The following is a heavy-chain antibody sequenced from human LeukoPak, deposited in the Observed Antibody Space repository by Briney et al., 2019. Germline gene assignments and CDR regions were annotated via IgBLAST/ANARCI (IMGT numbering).Heavy chain of an antibody. CDR1: GYTFTSYA. CDR3: ARGIHSGDSGPYYFDY. V-gene: IGHV1-18*01. Sequence: ASVKVSCKASGYTFTSYAIIWVRQDPGQGLEWMGWISVYSGKIDYPQRVQDRVTMTTDTSTNTAYMELRSLRSDDTAVYYCARGIHSGDSGPYYFDYWGQGTLVTVSS. D-gene: IGHD1-26*01. CDR2: ISVYSGKI. J-gene: IGHJ4*02.